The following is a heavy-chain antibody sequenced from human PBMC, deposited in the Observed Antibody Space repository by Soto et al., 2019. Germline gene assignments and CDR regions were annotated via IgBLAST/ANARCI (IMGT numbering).Heavy chain of an antibody. J-gene: IGHJ4*02. D-gene: IGHD2-15*01. V-gene: IGHV1-18*01. CDR1: GYTFTSYG. CDR2: ISAYNGNT. Sequence: ASVKASCKASGYTFTSYGISWVRQAPGQGLEWMGWISAYNGNTNYAQKLQGRVTMTTDTSTSTAYMELRSLRSDDTAVYYCARVDCSGGSCYSDYWSQGTLVTVSS. CDR3: ARVDCSGGSCYSDY.